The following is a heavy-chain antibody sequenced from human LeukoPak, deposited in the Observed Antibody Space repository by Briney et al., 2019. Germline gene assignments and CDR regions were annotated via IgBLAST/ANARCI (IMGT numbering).Heavy chain of an antibody. CDR1: GFTFSSYA. J-gene: IGHJ6*04. CDR2: ISYDGSNK. CDR3: ARTGYSSGFTRYYYYGMDV. D-gene: IGHD6-19*01. Sequence: AGTLRLSCAASGFTFSSYAMHWVRQDPAKGLEWVAGISYDGSNKYYADSVKGRFTISRDNSKNTLYLQMNSLRAEDTAVYYCARTGYSSGFTRYYYYGMDVWGKGTTVTVSS. V-gene: IGHV3-30*04.